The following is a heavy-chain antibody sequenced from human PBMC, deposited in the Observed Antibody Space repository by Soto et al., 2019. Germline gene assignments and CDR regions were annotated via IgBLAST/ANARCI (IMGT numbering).Heavy chain of an antibody. CDR1: GYTFTNYG. D-gene: IGHD2-2*01. CDR3: ARERQYEPLLY. Sequence: QVQLVQSGGEVKKPGASVKVSCQASGYTFTNYGITSLRQAPGQGLEWMGWVSAYNRNTNYAQRFQDRVTMTTDTSTRTAYMELRNLKSDDTAIYFWARERQYEPLLYWGQGTLVTVSS. V-gene: IGHV1-18*01. J-gene: IGHJ4*02. CDR2: VSAYNRNT.